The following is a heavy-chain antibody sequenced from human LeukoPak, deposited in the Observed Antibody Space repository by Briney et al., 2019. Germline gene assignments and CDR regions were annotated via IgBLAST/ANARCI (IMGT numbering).Heavy chain of an antibody. Sequence: SQTLSLTCTVSGGSISSGDYYWSWIRQPPGKSLEWIGYIYYSGSTYYNPSLKSRVTISVDTSKNQFSLKLSSVTAADTAVYYCARVNDSSGYSNYFDYWGQGTLVTVSS. CDR1: GGSISSGDYY. D-gene: IGHD3-22*01. V-gene: IGHV4-30-4*01. J-gene: IGHJ4*02. CDR2: IYYSGST. CDR3: ARVNDSSGYSNYFDY.